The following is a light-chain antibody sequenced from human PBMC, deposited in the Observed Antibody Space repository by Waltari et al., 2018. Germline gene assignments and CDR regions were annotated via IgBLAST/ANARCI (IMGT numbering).Light chain of an antibody. Sequence: DIVLTQSPGTLSLSPGERATLSCRASQSIGIYLAWYQQKPGQAPRLLIYHASSRATGIPDRFSGSGSGTDFSLTISRLEPEDFAVYYCQKYESLPATFGQGTKVEIK. J-gene: IGKJ1*01. V-gene: IGKV3-20*01. CDR2: HAS. CDR1: QSIGIY. CDR3: QKYESLPAT.